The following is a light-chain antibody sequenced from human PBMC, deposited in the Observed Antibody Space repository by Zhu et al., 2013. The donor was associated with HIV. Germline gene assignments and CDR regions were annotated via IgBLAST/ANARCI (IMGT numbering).Light chain of an antibody. CDR1: QAINKY. CDR2: GAS. CDR3: QQHNSILGIT. Sequence: DIQMIQSPSSLSASVGDRVTITCRASQAINKYLAWFQQKPGKAPKSLIFGASNVHSGVPSRFSGSGSGTDFTLTISSLQPEDFATYYCQQHNSILGITFGGGTKVEIK. V-gene: IGKV1-16*01. J-gene: IGKJ4*01.